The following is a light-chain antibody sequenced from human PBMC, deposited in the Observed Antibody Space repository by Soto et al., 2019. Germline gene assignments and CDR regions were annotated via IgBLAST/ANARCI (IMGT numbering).Light chain of an antibody. CDR2: EVS. J-gene: IGLJ1*01. CDR1: SSDVGRYNI. CDR3: CPHADTTPNV. Sequence: QSALTQPRSVSGSPGQSVTISCTGTSSDVGRYNIGSWYQQYPGKVPKLIIYEVSKRSSGVPDRFSGSKSGNTTSLIIFGLQVEDEADSYCCPHADTTPNVFGTGTNLTVL. V-gene: IGLV2-11*01.